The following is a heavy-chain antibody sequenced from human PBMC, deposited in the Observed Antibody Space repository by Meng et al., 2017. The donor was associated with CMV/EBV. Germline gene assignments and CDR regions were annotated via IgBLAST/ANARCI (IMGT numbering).Heavy chain of an antibody. J-gene: IGHJ4*02. CDR1: GFTVSSNY. D-gene: IGHD1-1*01. CDR2: IYSGGST. CDR3: ARASAL. Sequence: GESLKISCAASGFTVSSNYMSWVRQAPGKGLEWVSVIYSGGSTYYADSVKGRFTISRGNSKNTLYLQMNSLRAEDTAVYYCARASALGGQGTLVTVSS. V-gene: IGHV3-53*01.